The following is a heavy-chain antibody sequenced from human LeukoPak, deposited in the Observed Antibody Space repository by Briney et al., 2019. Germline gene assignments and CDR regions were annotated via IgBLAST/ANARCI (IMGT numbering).Heavy chain of an antibody. D-gene: IGHD6-13*01. CDR3: ARAYDSSWHNFDY. Sequence: PGGSLRLSCAASGITLSSFTMHWVRHNPGKGLGWVAVISYDESQKWYADSVKGRFTISRDISKNTLYLEMDSLRGEDTAVYHCARAYDSSWHNFDYWGQGSLVTVSS. CDR1: GITLSSFT. J-gene: IGHJ4*02. CDR2: ISYDESQK. V-gene: IGHV3-30-3*01.